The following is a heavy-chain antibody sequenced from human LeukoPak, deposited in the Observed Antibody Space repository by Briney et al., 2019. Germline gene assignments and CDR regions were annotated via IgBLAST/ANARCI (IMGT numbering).Heavy chain of an antibody. CDR1: GGSISGSSYY. CDR2: IYYSGST. D-gene: IGHD6-6*01. CDR3: ASISSSAYFDY. J-gene: IGHJ4*02. V-gene: IGHV4-39*01. Sequence: SETLSLTCTVSGGSISGSSYYWGWIRQPPGKGLEWIGSIYYSGSTYYNPSLKSRVTISVDTSKNQFSLKLSSVTAADTAVYYCASISSSAYFDYWGQGTLVTVSS.